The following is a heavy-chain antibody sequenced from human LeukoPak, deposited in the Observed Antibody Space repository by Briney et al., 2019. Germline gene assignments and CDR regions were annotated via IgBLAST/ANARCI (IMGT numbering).Heavy chain of an antibody. V-gene: IGHV4-38-2*01. J-gene: IGHJ4*02. D-gene: IGHD2-2*02. Sequence: PSETLSLTCAVSGYSISSGYYWGWIRQPPGKGLEWIGSIYHSGSTYYNPSLKSRVTISVDTSKNQFPLKLSSVTAADTAVYYCARQVGYCSSTGCYTFDYWGQGTLVTVSS. CDR1: GYSISSGYY. CDR3: ARQVGYCSSTGCYTFDY. CDR2: IYHSGST.